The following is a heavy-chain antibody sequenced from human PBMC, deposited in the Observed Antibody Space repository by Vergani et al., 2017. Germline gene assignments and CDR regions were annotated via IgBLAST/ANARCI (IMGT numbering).Heavy chain of an antibody. V-gene: IGHV1-2*02. CDR3: ARDTPQWLVRQTLPGAFDI. D-gene: IGHD6-19*01. CDR2: INPNSGGT. J-gene: IGHJ3*02. Sequence: QVQLVQSGAEVKKPGASVKVSCKASGYTFTGYYMHWVRQAPGQGLEWMGWINPNSGGTNYAQKFQGRVTMTRDTSISTAYMELSRLRSDDTAVYYRARDTPQWLVRQTLPGAFDIWGQGTMVTVSS. CDR1: GYTFTGYY.